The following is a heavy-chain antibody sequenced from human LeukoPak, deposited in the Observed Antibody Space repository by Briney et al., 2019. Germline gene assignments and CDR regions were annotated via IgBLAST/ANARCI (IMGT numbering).Heavy chain of an antibody. CDR2: IIPIFGTA. Sequence: ASVKVSCKASGGTFSSYAISWVRQAPGQGVEWMGWIIPIFGTANYAPNFQGRVMIIADESTSTAYMELSSLRSEDTAVYYCASPSLSVSNGYDSPFVYWGQGTLVTVSS. CDR3: ASPSLSVSNGYDSPFVY. CDR1: GGTFSSYA. D-gene: IGHD5-12*01. V-gene: IGHV1-69*01. J-gene: IGHJ4*02.